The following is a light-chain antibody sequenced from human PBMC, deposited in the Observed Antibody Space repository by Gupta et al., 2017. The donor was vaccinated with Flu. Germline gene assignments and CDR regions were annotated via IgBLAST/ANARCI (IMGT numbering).Light chain of an antibody. Sequence: DIVLTQSPGTLSLSPGEKVSLSCRSSETVSANYLSWFQLRPGQAPRLLIYGTSTRSTGISERFSGSGSGTDFTLTIRELEPEDSAVYYCQQEGSLPWTFGQGTKVEI. V-gene: IGKV3-20*01. J-gene: IGKJ1*01. CDR2: GTS. CDR3: QQEGSLPWT. CDR1: ETVSANY.